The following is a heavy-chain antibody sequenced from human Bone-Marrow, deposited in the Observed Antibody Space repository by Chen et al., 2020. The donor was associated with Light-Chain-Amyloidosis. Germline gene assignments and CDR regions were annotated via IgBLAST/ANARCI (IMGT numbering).Heavy chain of an antibody. CDR2: SRGSGGSI. CDR1: GFTFSSYA. CDR3: AKEGSIVGAPSDY. V-gene: IGHV3-23*01. Sequence: EVQLLESGGGLVQPGGSLRLSCAASGFTFSSYAMSWVRQAPGRGLEWVSSSRGSGGSIYSAASVEGRFTSSRDNSKTTLYLQMNSLRAEDTAVYYCAKEGSIVGAPSDYWGQGTLVTVSS. J-gene: IGHJ4*02. D-gene: IGHD1-26*01.